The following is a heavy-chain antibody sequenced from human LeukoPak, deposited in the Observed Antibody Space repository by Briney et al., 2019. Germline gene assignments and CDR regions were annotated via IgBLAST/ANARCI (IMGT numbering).Heavy chain of an antibody. CDR3: ARAPYTTGRSFYFDS. CDR1: GFTFTTYA. Sequence: GGSLRLSCAASGFTFTTYAMSWVRQAPGKGLEWVSSITGSGDSTYYADSVKGRFTISRDNFNNTLYLQMNSLRAEDTALYYCARAPYTTGRSFYFDSWGQGTLVTVSS. V-gene: IGHV3-23*01. CDR2: ITGSGDST. J-gene: IGHJ4*02. D-gene: IGHD2-2*02.